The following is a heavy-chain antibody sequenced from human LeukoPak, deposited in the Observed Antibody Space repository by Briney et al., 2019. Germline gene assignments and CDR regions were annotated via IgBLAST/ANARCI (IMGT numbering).Heavy chain of an antibody. J-gene: IGHJ4*02. V-gene: IGHV3-53*01. CDR2: IYSGGST. CDR1: GFTVSSNY. CDR3: ARGRFTVTTMYYFDY. D-gene: IGHD4-17*01. Sequence: GGSLRLSCAASGFTVSSNYMSWVRQAPGKGLEWVSVIYSGGSTYYADSVKGRFTISRDNTKNTLYLQMNSLRAEDTAVYYCARGRFTVTTMYYFDYWGQGTLVTVS.